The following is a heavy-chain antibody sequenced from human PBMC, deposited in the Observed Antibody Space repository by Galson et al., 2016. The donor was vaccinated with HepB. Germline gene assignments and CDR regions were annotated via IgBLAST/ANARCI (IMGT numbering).Heavy chain of an antibody. CDR2: INPNSGVA. CDR1: GYTFSDYY. D-gene: IGHD1-14*01. Sequence: SVKVSCKASGYTFSDYYIHWVRQAPGQGLEWMAWINPNSGVANSAPKFQGRVTMTRVTSISTAYMELSSLRSDDSAVYYCARITDGFGMWGQGTMVTVSS. V-gene: IGHV1-2*02. CDR3: ARITDGFGM. J-gene: IGHJ3*02.